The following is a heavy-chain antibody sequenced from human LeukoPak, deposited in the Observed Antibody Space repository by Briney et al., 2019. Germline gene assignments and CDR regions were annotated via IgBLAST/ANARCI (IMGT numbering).Heavy chain of an antibody. CDR2: ISYDGSNK. CDR3: ATEEQQLVTNDAFDI. Sequence: GGSLRLSCAASGFTFSSYAMHWVRQAPGKGLEWVAVISYDGSNKYYADSVKGRFTISRDNSKNTLYLQMNSLRAEVTAVYYCATEEQQLVTNDAFDIWGQGTMVTVSS. CDR1: GFTFSSYA. J-gene: IGHJ3*02. D-gene: IGHD6-13*01. V-gene: IGHV3-30-3*01.